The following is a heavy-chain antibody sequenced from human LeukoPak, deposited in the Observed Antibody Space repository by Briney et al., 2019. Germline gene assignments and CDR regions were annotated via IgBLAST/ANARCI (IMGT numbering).Heavy chain of an antibody. CDR1: GYTFTSYY. V-gene: IGHV1-46*01. Sequence: ASVKVSCKASGYTFTSYYMHWVRQAPGQGLEWMGIINPSGGSTSYAQKFQGRVTMTRDTSTSTVYMELSSLRSEDTAVYYCARVAYSSGWSAVYFDYWGQGTLVTVSS. CDR2: INPSGGST. D-gene: IGHD6-19*01. CDR3: ARVAYSSGWSAVYFDY. J-gene: IGHJ4*02.